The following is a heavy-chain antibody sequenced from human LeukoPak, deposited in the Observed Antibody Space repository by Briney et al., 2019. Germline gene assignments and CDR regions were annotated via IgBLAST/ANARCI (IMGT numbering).Heavy chain of an antibody. V-gene: IGHV1-46*01. D-gene: IGHD5-24*01. Sequence: ASVKVSCRASGFTFTNYNMHWVRQAPGQGLEGRGIINPSGGSTNYAQNFQARVTMTRDTSTSTVYMELSSLRSEDTAVYYCARVRDGYNDAYDIWGQGTMVTVPS. CDR3: ARVRDGYNDAYDI. CDR2: INPSGGST. CDR1: GFTFTNYN. J-gene: IGHJ3*02.